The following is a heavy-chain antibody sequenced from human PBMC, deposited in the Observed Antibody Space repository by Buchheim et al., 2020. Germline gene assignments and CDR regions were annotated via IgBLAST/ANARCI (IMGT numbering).Heavy chain of an antibody. CDR2: INPNSGGT. D-gene: IGHD3-10*01. CDR1: GYTFTGYY. J-gene: IGHJ6*02. CDR3: ARDGKLLWFGEFPYGMDV. Sequence: QVQLVQSGTEVKKPGASVKVSCKASGYTFTGYYIHWVRQAPGQGLEWLGWINPNSGGTNYAQKFQGWVTMTRDTSISTAYMELSRPRSDDTAVYYCARDGKLLWFGEFPYGMDVWGQGTT. V-gene: IGHV1-2*04.